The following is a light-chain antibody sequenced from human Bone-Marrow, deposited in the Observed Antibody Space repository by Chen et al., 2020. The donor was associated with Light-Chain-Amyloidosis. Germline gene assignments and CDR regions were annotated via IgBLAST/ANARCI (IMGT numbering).Light chain of an antibody. J-gene: IGLJ3*02. CDR3: QVWDRSSDRPV. Sequence: SYVLTQPPSVSVAPGQTAEITCGGDNIGSTSVHWYQQTPGQAPLLVVYDDSDRPSGIPERLSGSNSGNTATLTISRVEAGDEADYYCQVWDRSSDRPVFGGGTKLTVL. CDR2: DDS. V-gene: IGLV3-21*02. CDR1: NIGSTS.